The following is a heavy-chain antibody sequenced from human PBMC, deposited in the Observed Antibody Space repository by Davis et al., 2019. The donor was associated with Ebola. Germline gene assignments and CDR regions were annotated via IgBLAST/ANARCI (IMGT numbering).Heavy chain of an antibody. CDR1: GFTFSDYA. Sequence: PGGSLRLSCSASGFTFSDYAMHWVRQATGKGLDYVSGIGTDGATTYYADSVKGRFTISRDNSKNTLYLQMNSLRAEDTAVYYCAKVGGSGWSLDFDYWGQGTLVTVSS. D-gene: IGHD6-19*01. CDR2: IGTDGATT. V-gene: IGHV3-64*04. CDR3: AKVGGSGWSLDFDY. J-gene: IGHJ4*02.